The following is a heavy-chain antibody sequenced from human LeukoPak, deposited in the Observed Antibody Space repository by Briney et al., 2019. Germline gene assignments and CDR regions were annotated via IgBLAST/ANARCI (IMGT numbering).Heavy chain of an antibody. V-gene: IGHV3-23*01. CDR1: GFTFRNYA. D-gene: IGHD1-7*01. J-gene: IGHJ4*02. CDR3: SKGETDTGTLTHVY. CDR2: ISGSGTTT. Sequence: GGSLRLSCAASGFTFRNYAMSWVRQAPGKGLEWVSAISGSGTTTHYADSVKGRFTVSRDNPKNTVFLQMHSLGAEDTAVYYCSKGETDTGTLTHVYWGPGTLVTVSS.